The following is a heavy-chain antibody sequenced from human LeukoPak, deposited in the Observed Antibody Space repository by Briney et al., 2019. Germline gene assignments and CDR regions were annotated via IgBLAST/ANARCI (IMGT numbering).Heavy chain of an antibody. CDR3: TSGRAVAGHNWFDP. V-gene: IGHV3-73*01. J-gene: IGHJ5*02. CDR1: GFTFSGSA. D-gene: IGHD6-19*01. Sequence: GGSLKLSCAASGFTFSGSAMHWVRQASGKGLEWVGRIRSKANSYATAYAASVKGRFTISRDDSKNTAYLQMNSLKTEDTAVYYCTSGRAVAGHNWFDPWGQGTLVTVSS. CDR2: IRSKANSYAT.